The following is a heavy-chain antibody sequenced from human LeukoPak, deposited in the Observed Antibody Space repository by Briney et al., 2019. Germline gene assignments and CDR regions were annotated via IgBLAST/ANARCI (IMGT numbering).Heavy chain of an antibody. CDR3: ATSYSSGWYLPDAFDI. CDR2: IIPIFGTA. D-gene: IGHD6-19*01. CDR1: GGTFSSYV. J-gene: IGHJ3*02. Sequence: SVKVSCKASGGTFSSYVINWVRQAPGQGLEWMGGIIPIFGTANYAQKFQGRVTITADKSTSTAYMELSGLRSEDTAVYYCATSYSSGWYLPDAFDIWGQGTMVTVSS. V-gene: IGHV1-69*06.